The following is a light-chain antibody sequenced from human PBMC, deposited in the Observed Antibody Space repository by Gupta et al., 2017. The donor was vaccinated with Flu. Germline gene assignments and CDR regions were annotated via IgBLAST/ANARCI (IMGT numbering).Light chain of an antibody. Sequence: SALTQPASVSGSPGQSITISCTGTSSDVGGYNYVSWYQQHPGKAPKLVIYEVSNRPSGGSNRFSCSKSGNTASLTISGLQAEDEADYYCSSYTSSSTRVFGGGTKLTVL. V-gene: IGLV2-14*01. CDR3: SSYTSSSTRV. J-gene: IGLJ3*02. CDR1: SSDVGGYNY. CDR2: EVS.